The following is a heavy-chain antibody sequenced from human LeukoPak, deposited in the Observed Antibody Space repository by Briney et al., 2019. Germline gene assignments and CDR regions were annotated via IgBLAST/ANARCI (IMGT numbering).Heavy chain of an antibody. Sequence: PSETLSLTCTVSGGSISSSNYYWGWIRQPPGKGLEWIGSIYYSGSTNYNPSLKSRVTISVDTSKNQFSLKLSSVTAADTAVYYCARERQEMATITYFDYWGQGTLVTVSS. CDR2: IYYSGST. D-gene: IGHD5-24*01. V-gene: IGHV4-39*07. J-gene: IGHJ4*02. CDR1: GGSISSSNYY. CDR3: ARERQEMATITYFDY.